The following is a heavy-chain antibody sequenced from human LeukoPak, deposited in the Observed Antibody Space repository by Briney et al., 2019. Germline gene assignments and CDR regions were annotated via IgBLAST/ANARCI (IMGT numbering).Heavy chain of an antibody. CDR3: VRRSRSGSGWFDY. D-gene: IGHD6-19*01. CDR1: GFTFSSFW. V-gene: IGHV3-7*05. J-gene: IGHJ4*02. Sequence: PGGSLRLSCAASGFTFSSFWMSWVRQAPGKGLEWVANIRQDGGEKYYVDSVKGRFTISRDNARNSLYLQMNTLRAEDTAVYYCVRRSRSGSGWFDYWGQGNLVTVSS. CDR2: IRQDGGEK.